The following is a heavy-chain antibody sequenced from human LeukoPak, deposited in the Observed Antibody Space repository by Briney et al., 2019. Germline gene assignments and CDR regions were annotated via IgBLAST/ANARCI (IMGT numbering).Heavy chain of an antibody. V-gene: IGHV1-69*05. D-gene: IGHD1-26*01. CDR3: ASAGVGATTSDAFDI. CDR1: GGIFSSYA. Sequence: SVKVPCKASGGIFSSYAISWVRQAPGQGLEWMGRIIPIFGTANYAQKFQGRVTITTDESTSTAYMELSSLRSEDTAVYYCASAGVGATTSDAFDIWGRGTMVTVSS. CDR2: IIPIFGTA. J-gene: IGHJ3*02.